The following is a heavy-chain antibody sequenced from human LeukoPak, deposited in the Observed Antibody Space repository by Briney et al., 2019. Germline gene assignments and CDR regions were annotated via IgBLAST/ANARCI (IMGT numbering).Heavy chain of an antibody. CDR1: GFTFSSYA. V-gene: IGHV3-23*05. D-gene: IGHD3-16*02. CDR2: IYSDGTT. CDR3: TRADYVWGSYRLSQSFDAFDI. Sequence: GGSLRLSCAASGFTFSSYAMSWVRQAPGKGLEWVSAIYSDGTTHYADSVKGRFTISRDNSKNTLYLQMNTLRAEDTAVYYCTRADYVWGSYRLSQSFDAFDIWGQGTMVTVSS. J-gene: IGHJ3*02.